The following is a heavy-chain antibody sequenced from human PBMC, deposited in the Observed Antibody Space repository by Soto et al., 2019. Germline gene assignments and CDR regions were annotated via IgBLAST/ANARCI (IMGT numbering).Heavy chain of an antibody. J-gene: IGHJ4*02. Sequence: PGESLKISCKGSGYSFTSYWISWVRQMPGKGLEWMGRTDPSDSYTNYSPSFQGHVTISADKSISTAYLQWSSLKASDTAMYYCAREGYYDSSGADGSSPFDYWGQGTLVTVSS. D-gene: IGHD3-22*01. V-gene: IGHV5-10-1*01. CDR3: AREGYYDSSGADGSSPFDY. CDR2: TDPSDSYT. CDR1: GYSFTSYW.